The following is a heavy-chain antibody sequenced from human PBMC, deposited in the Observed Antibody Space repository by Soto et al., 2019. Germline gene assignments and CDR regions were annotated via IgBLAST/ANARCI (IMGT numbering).Heavy chain of an antibody. CDR3: ARFRRNYFGG. V-gene: IGHV4-59*01. Sequence: PXETLSLPCTVAGDSISPFYWSWIRQPPGRGLDWIGYIYHIGTTTYNPSLGSRVTISLDSSKNQFSLNLTSVTAADTAVYYCARFRRNYFGGWGRGNLVTVSS. CDR2: IYHIGTT. D-gene: IGHD3-10*01. J-gene: IGHJ4*02. CDR1: GDSISPFY.